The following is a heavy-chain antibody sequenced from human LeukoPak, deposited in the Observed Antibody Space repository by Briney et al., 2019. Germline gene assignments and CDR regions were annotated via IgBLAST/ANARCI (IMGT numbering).Heavy chain of an antibody. CDR3: ARDGGLRYDILTGYYTMLYFDY. Sequence: ASVKVSCKASGGTFSSYAISWVRQAPGQGLEWMGWISAYNGNTNYAQKLQGRVTMTTDTSTSTAYMELRSLRSDDTAVYYCARDGGLRYDILTGYYTMLYFDYWGQGTLVTVSS. D-gene: IGHD3-9*01. CDR2: ISAYNGNT. V-gene: IGHV1-18*01. J-gene: IGHJ4*02. CDR1: GGTFSSYA.